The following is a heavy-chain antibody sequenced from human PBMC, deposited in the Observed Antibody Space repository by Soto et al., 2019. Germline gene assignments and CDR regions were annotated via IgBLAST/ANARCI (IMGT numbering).Heavy chain of an antibody. V-gene: IGHV3-23*01. CDR2: ISGSGDTR. J-gene: IGHJ4*02. D-gene: IGHD2-21*02. CDR1: GLTFSDYA. Sequence: EVVLLESGGGLIQPGGSLRLSCAASGLTFSDYAMAWVRQAPGKGLEWVSAISGSGDTRHYADSVKGRFTISRDNSKNTVYLQKNSLRAEETAVYYRAKGPVTSIPPRIDFWGQGALVTVSS. CDR3: AKGPVTSIPPRIDF.